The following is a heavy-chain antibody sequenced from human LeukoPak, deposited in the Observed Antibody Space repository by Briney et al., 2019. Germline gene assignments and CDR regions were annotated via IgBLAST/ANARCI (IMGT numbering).Heavy chain of an antibody. V-gene: IGHV4-30-2*05. CDR1: GGSISSGGYS. J-gene: IGHJ6*02. Sequence: SQTLSLTCGVSGGSISSGGYSWSWIRQPPGKGLEWIGYIYHSGSTYYNPSLKSRVTISVDTSKNQFSLKLSSVTAADTAVYYCASTYGPGTGYGMDVWGQGTTVTVSS. CDR2: IYHSGST. D-gene: IGHD3-10*01. CDR3: ASTYGPGTGYGMDV.